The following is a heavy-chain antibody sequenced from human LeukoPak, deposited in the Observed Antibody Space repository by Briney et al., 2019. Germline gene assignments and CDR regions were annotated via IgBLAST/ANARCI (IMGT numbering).Heavy chain of an antibody. V-gene: IGHV3-23*01. CDR3: AKDVLILLWFGESDTDYFDY. CDR1: GFTFSSYA. J-gene: IGHJ4*02. CDR2: ISGSGGST. D-gene: IGHD3-10*01. Sequence: GGSLRLSCAASGFTFSSYAMSWVRQAPGKGLEWVSAISGSGGSTYYADSVKGRFTISRDNSKNTLYLQMNSLRAEDTAVYYCAKDVLILLWFGESDTDYFDYWGQRTLVTVSS.